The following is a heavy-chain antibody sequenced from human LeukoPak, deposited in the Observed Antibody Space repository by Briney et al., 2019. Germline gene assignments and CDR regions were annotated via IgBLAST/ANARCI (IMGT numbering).Heavy chain of an antibody. CDR3: ARDVGEYCSSTNCYASHY. J-gene: IGHJ4*02. D-gene: IGHD2-2*01. CDR2: INPNSGGT. CDR1: GYTFTGYY. Sequence: ASVKVSCKASGYTFTGYYMHWVRQAPGQGLEWMGWINPNSGGTNYAQKFQGRVTMTRDTSISTAYMELSRLRSDDTAVYYCARDVGEYCSSTNCYASHYWGQGTLVTVSS. V-gene: IGHV1-2*02.